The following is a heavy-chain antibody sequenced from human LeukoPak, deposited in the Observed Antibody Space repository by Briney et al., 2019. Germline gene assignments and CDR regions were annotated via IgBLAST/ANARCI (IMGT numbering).Heavy chain of an antibody. V-gene: IGHV3-21*01. Sequence: GGSLRLSCVGSGFIFSSYSMNWVRQAPGKGLEWVSSISGGGTYINYADSVKGRFTISRDNAKKSLYLQMNSLRAEDTAVYFCARDDHAARLYYWGQGTPVTVSS. CDR3: ARDDHAARLYY. CDR1: GFIFSSYS. D-gene: IGHD6-6*01. CDR2: ISGGGTYI. J-gene: IGHJ4*02.